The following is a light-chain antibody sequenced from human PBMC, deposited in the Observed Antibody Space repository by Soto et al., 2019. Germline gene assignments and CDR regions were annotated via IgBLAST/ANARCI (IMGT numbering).Light chain of an antibody. Sequence: QSALTQPPSVSGSPGQSVTISCIGTSSDVGSYNRVSWYQQPPGTAPKLIIYEGYTRPSGVPDRFSASKSDNTASLTISGLQAEDEADYYCNSYTISDTYVFGTGTKLTVL. J-gene: IGLJ1*01. CDR3: NSYTISDTYV. V-gene: IGLV2-18*02. CDR2: EGY. CDR1: SSDVGSYNR.